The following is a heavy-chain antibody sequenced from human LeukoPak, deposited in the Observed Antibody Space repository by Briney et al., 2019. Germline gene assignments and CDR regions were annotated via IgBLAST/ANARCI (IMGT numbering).Heavy chain of an antibody. Sequence: SETLSLTCAVYGGSFSGYYWSWIRQPPGKGLEWIGEINHSGSTNYNPSLKSRVTISVDTSKNQFSLKLSSVTAADTAVYYCARGPLADILTGYYSIDFDYWGREPWSPSPQ. CDR1: GGSFSGYY. CDR3: ARGPLADILTGYYSIDFDY. V-gene: IGHV4-34*01. CDR2: INHSGST. J-gene: IGHJ4*02. D-gene: IGHD3-9*01.